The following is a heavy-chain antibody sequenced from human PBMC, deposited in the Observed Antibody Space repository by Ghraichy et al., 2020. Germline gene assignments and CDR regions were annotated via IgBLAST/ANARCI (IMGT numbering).Heavy chain of an antibody. CDR1: GFTFSNYS. V-gene: IGHV3-7*03. CDR2: INQHGDEN. D-gene: IGHD3-22*01. CDR3: ARDRVDSYDTSGGIDY. J-gene: IGHJ4*02. Sequence: GSLRLSCAASGFTFSNYSMSWVRQAPGKGLEWVANINQHGDENYYVDSVRGRFTISRDNTNNLLYLQMHSLRAEDTAFYYCARDRVDSYDTSGGIDYWGQGTLVTVSS.